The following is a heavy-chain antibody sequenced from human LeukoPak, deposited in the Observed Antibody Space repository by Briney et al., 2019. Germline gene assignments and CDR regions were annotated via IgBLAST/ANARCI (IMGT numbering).Heavy chain of an antibody. V-gene: IGHV3-7*01. CDR3: ARGRYCSSTSCHYFDY. CDR1: GFTFSGYW. J-gene: IGHJ4*02. CDR2: IKQDGSEK. D-gene: IGHD2-2*01. Sequence: AGGSLRLSCAASGFTFSGYWMTWVRQAPGKGLEWVANIKQDGSEKYYVDSVKGRFTISRDNAKNSLYLQMNSLRAEDTAVFYCARGRYCSSTSCHYFDYWGQETLVTVSS.